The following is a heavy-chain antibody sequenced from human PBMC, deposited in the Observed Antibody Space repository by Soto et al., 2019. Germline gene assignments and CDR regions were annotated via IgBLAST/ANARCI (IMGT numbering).Heavy chain of an antibody. J-gene: IGHJ6*03. D-gene: IGHD2-2*01. CDR1: GFTFSSYG. CDR2: IWYDGSNK. Sequence: GGSLRLSCAASGFTFSSYGMHWVRQAPGKGLEWVAVIWYDGSNKYYADSVKGRFTISMDNSKNTLYLQMNSLRADDMAVYYCAGEARYYSSTSGAGTVYYYYMDVWGKGTTVTVSS. CDR3: AGEARYYSSTSGAGTVYYYYMDV. V-gene: IGHV3-33*01.